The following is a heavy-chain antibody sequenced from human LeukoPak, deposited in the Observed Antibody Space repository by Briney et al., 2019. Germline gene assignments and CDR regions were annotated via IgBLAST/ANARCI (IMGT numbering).Heavy chain of an antibody. Sequence: PGGSLRLSCAASGFTFSSYWMNWVRQAPGKGLEWVSSISSSSSYIYYADSVKGRFTISRDNAKNSLYLQMNSLRAEDTAVYYCARDLYGDYPWDYWGQGTLVTVSS. CDR1: GFTFSSYW. CDR2: ISSSSSYI. CDR3: ARDLYGDYPWDY. D-gene: IGHD4-17*01. J-gene: IGHJ4*02. V-gene: IGHV3-21*01.